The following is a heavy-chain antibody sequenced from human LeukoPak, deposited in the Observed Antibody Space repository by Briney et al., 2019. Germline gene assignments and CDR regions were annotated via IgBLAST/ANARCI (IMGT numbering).Heavy chain of an antibody. Sequence: GGSLRLSCAASGFTFSSYAMSWVRQAPGKGLEWVSAISGSGGSTYYADSAKGWFTISRDNSKNTLYLQMNSLRAEDTAVYYCAKDPMIVATEYFQHWGQGTLVTVSS. CDR2: ISGSGGST. V-gene: IGHV3-23*01. J-gene: IGHJ1*01. CDR1: GFTFSSYA. CDR3: AKDPMIVATEYFQH. D-gene: IGHD3-22*01.